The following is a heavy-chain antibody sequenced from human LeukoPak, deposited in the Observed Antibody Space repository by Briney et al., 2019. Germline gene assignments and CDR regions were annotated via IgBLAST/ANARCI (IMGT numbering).Heavy chain of an antibody. J-gene: IGHJ4*02. Sequence: SVKVSCKPSRGTVSSYAISWVRQAPGQGREWMGGIIPFFGTANYAQKFQGRVTITADESTSTAYMELSSLRSEDTAVYYCARVWSPPYTSSWPYYFDYWGQGTLVTVSS. V-gene: IGHV1-69*13. D-gene: IGHD6-13*01. CDR3: ARVWSPPYTSSWPYYFDY. CDR2: IIPFFGTA. CDR1: RGTVSSYA.